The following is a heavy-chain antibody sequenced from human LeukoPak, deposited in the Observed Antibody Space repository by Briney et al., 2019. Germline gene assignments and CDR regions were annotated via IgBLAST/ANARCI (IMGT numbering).Heavy chain of an antibody. V-gene: IGHV5-51*01. CDR1: GYSFTSYW. J-gene: IGHJ3*02. CDR2: IYPGDSDT. CDR3: ARQGYCGGDCYHDAFVI. Sequence: GESLKISCKGSGYSFTSYWIGWVRQMPGKGLEWMGIIYPGDSDTRYSPSFQGQVTISADKSISTAYLQWSSLKASDTAMYYCARQGYCGGDCYHDAFVIWGQGTMVTVSS. D-gene: IGHD2-21*02.